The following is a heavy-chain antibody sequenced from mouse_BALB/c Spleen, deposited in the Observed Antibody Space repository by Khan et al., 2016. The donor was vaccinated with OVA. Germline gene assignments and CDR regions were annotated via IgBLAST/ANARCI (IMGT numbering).Heavy chain of an antibody. J-gene: IGHJ4*01. V-gene: IGHV3-2*02. Sequence: VQLKESGPGLVKPSQSLSLTCTVTDYSITSDYAWNWIRQFPGNNLEWMGYISSSGSTNYNPALKSRISITRDTSKNQFFLQLNSVTTEDTATYYCARDGSRYNYAMDYWGQGTSVTVSS. CDR2: ISSSGST. CDR1: DYSITSDYA. CDR3: ARDGSRYNYAMDY. D-gene: IGHD2-3*01.